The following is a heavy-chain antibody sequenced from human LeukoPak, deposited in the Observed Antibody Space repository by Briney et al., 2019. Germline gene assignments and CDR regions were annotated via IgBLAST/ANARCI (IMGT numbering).Heavy chain of an antibody. CDR3: ARRIVGATEDY. CDR2: ISSSSSYI. J-gene: IGHJ4*02. V-gene: IGHV3-21*01. D-gene: IGHD1-26*01. Sequence: GGSLRLSCAASGFTFSSYRMTWVRQAPGKGLEWVSSISSSSSYIYYADSVKGRFTISRDNAKNSLYLQMNSLRAEDTAVYYCARRIVGATEDYWGQGTLVTVSS. CDR1: GFTFSSYR.